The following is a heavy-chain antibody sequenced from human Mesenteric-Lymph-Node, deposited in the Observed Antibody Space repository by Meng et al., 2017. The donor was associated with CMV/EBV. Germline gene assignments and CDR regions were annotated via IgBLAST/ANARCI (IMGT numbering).Heavy chain of an antibody. V-gene: IGHV4-39*01. J-gene: IGHJ1*01. Sequence: SETLSLTCTVSGGSISSSSYYWGWIRQPPGKGLEWIGSIYYSGSTYYNPSLKSRVTISVDTSKNQFSLKLSSVIAADTAVYYCARAWKECSSTSCYMSYFQHWGQGTLVTVSS. CDR3: ARAWKECSSTSCYMSYFQH. CDR1: GGSISSSSYY. D-gene: IGHD2-2*02. CDR2: IYYSGST.